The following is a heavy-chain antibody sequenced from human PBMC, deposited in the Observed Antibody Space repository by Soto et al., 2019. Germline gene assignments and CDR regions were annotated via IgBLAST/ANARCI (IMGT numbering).Heavy chain of an antibody. Sequence: QVQLQQWGAGLLKPSETLSLTCAVYGGSFSGYYWSWIRQPPGKGLEWIGEINNSGSTNYNPSLKIRVTTPVDTSKNQFSLKLSSVTAADTAVYYCATTAPLWFGELLSKGYYYYGMDVWGQGTTVTVSS. V-gene: IGHV4-34*01. CDR1: GGSFSGYY. J-gene: IGHJ6*02. CDR3: ATTAPLWFGELLSKGYYYYGMDV. CDR2: INNSGST. D-gene: IGHD3-10*01.